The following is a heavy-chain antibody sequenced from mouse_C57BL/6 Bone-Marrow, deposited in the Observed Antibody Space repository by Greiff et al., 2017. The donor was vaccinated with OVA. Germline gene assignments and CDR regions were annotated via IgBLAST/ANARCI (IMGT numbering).Heavy chain of an antibody. J-gene: IGHJ2*01. Sequence: EVQLVESGAELVRPGASVKLSCTASGFNIKDYYMHWVKQRPEQGLEWIGWIDPENGDTEYASKFQGKATITADTSSNTAYLQLSSLTSEDTAVYYCTSYGNFDYWGQGTTLTVSS. D-gene: IGHD2-1*01. CDR3: TSYGNFDY. V-gene: IGHV14-4*01. CDR2: IDPENGDT. CDR1: GFNIKDYY.